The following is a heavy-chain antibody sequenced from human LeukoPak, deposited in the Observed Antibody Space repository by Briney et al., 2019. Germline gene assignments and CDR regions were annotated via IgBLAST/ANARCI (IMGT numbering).Heavy chain of an antibody. CDR2: ISGSGGST. D-gene: IGHD6-19*01. CDR1: GFTFSSYA. Sequence: GGSLRLSCAASGFTFSSYAMSWVRQAPGKGLEWVSAISGSGGSTYYADSVKGRFTISRDNSKNTLSLQMNSLRAEDTGVYYCAKVGADYYYYMDVWGKGTTVTISS. CDR3: AKVGADYYYYMDV. V-gene: IGHV3-23*01. J-gene: IGHJ6*03.